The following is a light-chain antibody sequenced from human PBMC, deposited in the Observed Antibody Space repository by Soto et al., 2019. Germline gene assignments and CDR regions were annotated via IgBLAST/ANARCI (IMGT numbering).Light chain of an antibody. CDR2: EVS. CDR1: SSDVGGYNY. J-gene: IGLJ1*01. CDR3: SSYTSSSALPYV. Sequence: QSVLTQPASVSGSPGQSITISCTGTSSDVGGYNYVSWYQQHPGKAPKLKIYEVSNRTSGVSNRNSCSKSGNAASLSISGLQAEDEADYYCSSYTSSSALPYVFGTGTKVTVL. V-gene: IGLV2-14*01.